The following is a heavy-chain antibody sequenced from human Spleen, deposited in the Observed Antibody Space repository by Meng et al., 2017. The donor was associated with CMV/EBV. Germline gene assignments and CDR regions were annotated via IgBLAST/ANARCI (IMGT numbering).Heavy chain of an antibody. D-gene: IGHD1-26*01. CDR2: ISWDSGII. V-gene: IGHV3-9*03. Sequence: SLKIFCAASGFAFDDYVMHWVRQVPGKGLEWVSGISWDSGIINYADSVKGRFTVSRDNAKKSLYLQMDSLRAEDMALYYCAKDRGSYSYWFLELWGRGTLVTVSS. J-gene: IGHJ2*01. CDR1: GFAFDDYV. CDR3: AKDRGSYSYWFLEL.